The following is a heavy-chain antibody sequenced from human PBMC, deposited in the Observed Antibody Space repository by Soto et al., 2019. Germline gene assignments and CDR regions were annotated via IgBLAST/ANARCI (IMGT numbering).Heavy chain of an antibody. CDR2: IKSDGSTT. Sequence: GGSLRLSCAASGFTFSNYWMHWVRQAPGKGLMWVSRIKSDGSTTNYADSVKGRFTISRDNAKSTLYLQMNSLRADDTAVYYCTRGMFQQLFEARNGMDAWRQGTTVTVSS. CDR3: TRGMFQQLFEARNGMDA. D-gene: IGHD6-13*01. CDR1: GFTFSNYW. V-gene: IGHV3-74*01. J-gene: IGHJ6*02.